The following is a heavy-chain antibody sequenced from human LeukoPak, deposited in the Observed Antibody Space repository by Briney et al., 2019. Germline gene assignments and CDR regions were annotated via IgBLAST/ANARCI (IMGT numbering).Heavy chain of an antibody. CDR2: INTNTRSP. CDR3: VRGCFGSRWASDI. Sequence: ASVKVSCKASGYTFTKCAMNWVRQAPGQGLEWMGWINTNTRSPTYAQGFTGRFVFSLDTSVSTAYLQISSLKAEDTAVYYCVRGCFGSRWASDIWGQGTMVTVSS. J-gene: IGHJ3*02. CDR1: GYTFTKCA. V-gene: IGHV7-4-1*02. D-gene: IGHD3-3*01.